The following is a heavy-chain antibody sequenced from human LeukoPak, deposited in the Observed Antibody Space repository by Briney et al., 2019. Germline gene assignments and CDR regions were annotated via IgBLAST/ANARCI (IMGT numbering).Heavy chain of an antibody. CDR2: ISSSGSTT. CDR1: GFTFSSYS. Sequence: PGGSLRLSCAASGFTFSSYSMNWVRQAPGKGLEWVSYISSSGSTTHYADSVKGRFTISRDNAKKSLHLQMNSLRAEDTAVYYCARDNYDSSGYYFDWGQGTLVTVSS. V-gene: IGHV3-48*04. D-gene: IGHD3-22*01. J-gene: IGHJ4*02. CDR3: ARDNYDSSGYYFD.